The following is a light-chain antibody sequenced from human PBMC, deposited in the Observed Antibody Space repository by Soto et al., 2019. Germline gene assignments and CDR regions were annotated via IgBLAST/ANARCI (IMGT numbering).Light chain of an antibody. V-gene: IGKV1-5*01. CDR3: QQYNSYSPWT. CDR1: QSISSW. Sequence: DIQMTQSPSTLSASVGDRVTITCRASQSISSWLAWYQQKPGKAPKLLIYDASSLESGVPSRFSGRGSGTEFTLTISSLQPDDFATYYCQQYNSYSPWTCGQGTKVEIK. J-gene: IGKJ1*01. CDR2: DAS.